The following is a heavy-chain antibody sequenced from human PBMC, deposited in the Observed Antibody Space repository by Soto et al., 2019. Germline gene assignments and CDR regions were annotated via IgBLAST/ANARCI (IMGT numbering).Heavy chain of an antibody. CDR1: GFSFSSYG. CDR2: ISYDGNRK. CDR3: AKDTYYHDSSGYYIFDY. V-gene: IGHV3-30*18. Sequence: QVQLVESGGGVVQPGRSLRFSCAASGFSFSSYGMHWVRQAPGKGLEWVAGISYDGNRKNYAESVKDRFTISRDNSKNTVYLQMNRLRPEDTAVFYCAKDTYYHDSSGYYIFDYWGQGTLVTVSS. D-gene: IGHD3-22*01. J-gene: IGHJ4*02.